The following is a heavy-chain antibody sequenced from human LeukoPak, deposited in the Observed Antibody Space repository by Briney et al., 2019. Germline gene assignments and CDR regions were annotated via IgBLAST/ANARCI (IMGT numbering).Heavy chain of an antibody. V-gene: IGHV4-30-4*01. D-gene: IGHD3-10*01. Sequence: PSETLSLTCTVSGGSISSGDYYWTWIRQPPGKGLERIGYIYHRGSTHYNSSLKSRLTISVDTSKNQFSLKLSSVTAADTAVYYCARGLRGIMIRGAITDLNWFDAWGQGTLVIVSS. CDR3: ARGLRGIMIRGAITDLNWFDA. CDR1: GGSISSGDYY. CDR2: IYHRGST. J-gene: IGHJ5*02.